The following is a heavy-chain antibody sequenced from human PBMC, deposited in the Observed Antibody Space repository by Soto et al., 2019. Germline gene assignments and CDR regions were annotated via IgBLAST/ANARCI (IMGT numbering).Heavy chain of an antibody. Sequence: GGSLRLSCAASGFKFSNYAMSWVRQAPGKGLEWVSLISATGGGTYYADSVKGRFTISRDNSHNTLYLQVHSLTAEDTAVCYCAKDRRAGGNSAFYFDFWRQGAQVTVSS. J-gene: IGHJ4*02. D-gene: IGHD3-16*01. CDR3: AKDRRAGGNSAFYFDF. V-gene: IGHV3-23*01. CDR2: ISATGGGT. CDR1: GFKFSNYA.